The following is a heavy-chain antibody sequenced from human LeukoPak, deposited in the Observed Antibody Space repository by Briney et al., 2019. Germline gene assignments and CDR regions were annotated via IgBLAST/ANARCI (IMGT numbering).Heavy chain of an antibody. D-gene: IGHD1-14*01. CDR2: IDPSGGNT. CDR1: GYTFTSYY. CDR3: ARSPPGLPLYYFDY. Sequence: GASVKVSFKASGYTFTSYYMHWVRQDPGQGLEWMGIIDPSGGNTDYAQKFQGRVTMTTDTFTSTAYMELRSLRSDDTAVYYCARSPPGLPLYYFDYWGQGTLVTVSS. J-gene: IGHJ4*02. V-gene: IGHV1-46*01.